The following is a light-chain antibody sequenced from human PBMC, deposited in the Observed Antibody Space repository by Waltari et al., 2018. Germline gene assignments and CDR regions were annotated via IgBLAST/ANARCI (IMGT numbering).Light chain of an antibody. CDR3: QQYYDIPVT. Sequence: DIVMTQSPDSLPVSLGERATLNCKSSQSVLYNTDNKNYLAWYQQKPGQSPKLLIYWASTRASGVPDRFSGSGSGTDFTLTISGLQADDAAIYFCQQYYDIPVTFGQGTRLEIK. CDR2: WAS. CDR1: QSVLYNTDNKNY. V-gene: IGKV4-1*01. J-gene: IGKJ2*01.